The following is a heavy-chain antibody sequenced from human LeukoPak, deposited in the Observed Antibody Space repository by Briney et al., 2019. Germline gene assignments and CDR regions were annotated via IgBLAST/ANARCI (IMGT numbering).Heavy chain of an antibody. CDR2: IYTSGST. Sequence: SQTLSLTCTVSGGSISSGSYYWSWIRQPAGKGLEWIGRIYTSGSTNYNPSLKSRVTISGDTSKNQFSLRLSSVTAADTAVYYCARASYSYDINGWVPFDYWGQGTLVTVSS. D-gene: IGHD3-22*01. CDR1: GGSISSGSYY. V-gene: IGHV4-61*02. J-gene: IGHJ4*02. CDR3: ARASYSYDINGWVPFDY.